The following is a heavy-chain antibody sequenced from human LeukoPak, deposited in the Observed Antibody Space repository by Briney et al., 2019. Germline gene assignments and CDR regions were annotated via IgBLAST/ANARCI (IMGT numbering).Heavy chain of an antibody. J-gene: IGHJ4*02. D-gene: IGHD2-8*01. Sequence: IRQXXXXXXEWIGEINHSGSTNYNPSLKSRVTISVDTSKNQFSLKLSSVTAADTAVYYCASSVVNGEIDYWGQGTLVTVSS. CDR3: ASSVVNGEIDY. V-gene: IGHV4-34*01. CDR2: INHSGST.